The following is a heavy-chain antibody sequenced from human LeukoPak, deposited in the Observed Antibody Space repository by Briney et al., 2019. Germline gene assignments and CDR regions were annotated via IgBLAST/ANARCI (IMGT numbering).Heavy chain of an antibody. Sequence: GGSLRLSCAASGFTFSDYYMSWIRQAPGKGLEWVSYISSSGSTIYYADSVKGRFTISRDNAKNSLYLQMNSLRAEDTAVYHCAKGLGYSYGWKRHDSSGSFDYWGQGTLVTVSS. CDR2: ISSSGSTI. D-gene: IGHD5-18*01. J-gene: IGHJ4*02. V-gene: IGHV3-11*01. CDR1: GFTFSDYY. CDR3: AKGLGYSYGWKRHDSSGSFDY.